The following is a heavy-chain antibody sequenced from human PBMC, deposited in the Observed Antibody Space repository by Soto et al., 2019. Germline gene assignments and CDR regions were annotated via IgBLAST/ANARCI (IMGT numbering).Heavy chain of an antibody. Sequence: QITLKESGPTLVKPTQTLTLTCTFSGFSLSSTRMAVGWIRQPPGKALEWLALIYWDDDKRYSPFLKSRLTINKNTTKNQVGLTMASMDTVDTARYYCAHIVVAGLGYYFDYWGQGTLVTVSS. J-gene: IGHJ4*02. D-gene: IGHD6-19*01. CDR3: AHIVVAGLGYYFDY. CDR1: GFSLSSTRMA. CDR2: IYWDDDK. V-gene: IGHV2-5*02.